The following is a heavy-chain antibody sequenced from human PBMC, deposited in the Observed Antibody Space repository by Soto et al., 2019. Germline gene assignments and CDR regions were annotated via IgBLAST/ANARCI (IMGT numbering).Heavy chain of an antibody. J-gene: IGHJ6*02. V-gene: IGHV3-21*01. CDR3: AREYDFWSGTNTRYGMDV. CDR1: GFTFGSYS. CDR2: ISSRSTNI. D-gene: IGHD3-3*01. Sequence: PGGSLRLSCIVSGFTFGSYSMNWVRQAPGKGLEWVSSISSRSTNISSADSVKGRFSISRDNAKNSLYLEMNSLRAEDTAVYYCAREYDFWSGTNTRYGMDVWGQGTTVSVSS.